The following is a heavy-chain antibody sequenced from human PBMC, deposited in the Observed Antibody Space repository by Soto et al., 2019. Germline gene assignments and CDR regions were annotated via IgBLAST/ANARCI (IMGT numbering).Heavy chain of an antibody. CDR3: ARQDIKYYFDGGLYAQTPFFDN. CDR1: GDSISSYY. D-gene: IGHD3-22*01. J-gene: IGHJ4*02. CDR2: IYYNGST. V-gene: IGHV4-59*08. Sequence: SDTLSLTCTVSGDSISSYYWIWIRQPPGKGLEWIGYIYYNGSTNYNPSLKSRVTISVDTSKNQFSLKLSLRSDDTAVYFCARQDIKYYFDGGLYAQTPFFDNWGQGTLVTVSS.